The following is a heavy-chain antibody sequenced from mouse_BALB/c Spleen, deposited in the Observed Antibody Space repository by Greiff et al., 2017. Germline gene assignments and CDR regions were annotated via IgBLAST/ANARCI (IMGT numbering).Heavy chain of an antibody. CDR1: GFSLTGYG. J-gene: IGHJ4*01. Sequence: VKLVESGPGLVAPSQSLSITCTVSGFSLTGYGVNWVRQPPGKGLEWLGMIWGDGSTDYNSALKSRLSISKDNSKSQVFLKMNSLQTDDTARYYCAPIYYYGSRAMDYWGQGTSVTVSS. D-gene: IGHD1-1*01. CDR2: IWGDGST. CDR3: APIYYYGSRAMDY. V-gene: IGHV2-6-7*01.